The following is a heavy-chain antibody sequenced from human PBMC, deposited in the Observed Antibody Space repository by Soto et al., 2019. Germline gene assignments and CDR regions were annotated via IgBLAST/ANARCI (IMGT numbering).Heavy chain of an antibody. CDR1: GFTFSSYS. J-gene: IGHJ5*02. CDR3: AGPQRGVGSGVCVS. D-gene: IGHD6-25*01. Sequence: EVQLVESGGGLVKPGGSLRLSCAASGFTFSSYSMNWVRQAPGKGLEWVSSISSSSSYIYYADSVKGRFTISRDNAKNPLYLQLNSLMAEDAGGYRCAGPQRGVGSGVCVSWGQGPLIVVPP. V-gene: IGHV3-21*04. CDR2: ISSSSSYI.